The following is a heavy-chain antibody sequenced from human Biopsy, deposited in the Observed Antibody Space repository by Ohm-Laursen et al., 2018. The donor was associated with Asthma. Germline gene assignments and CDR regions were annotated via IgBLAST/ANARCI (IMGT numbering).Heavy chain of an antibody. D-gene: IGHD3-10*01. CDR2: ISVYNGNT. V-gene: IGHV1-18*01. Sequence: ASVKVSCKTSGYTFNSAGITWVRQAPGQGLEWMGWISVYNGNTKVAQKLQDRVTMITDISTSTAYMELRSLRSDDTAVYFCARAVDYSHYYGIDVWGQGTTVTV. J-gene: IGHJ6*02. CDR3: ARAVDYSHYYGIDV. CDR1: GYTFNSAG.